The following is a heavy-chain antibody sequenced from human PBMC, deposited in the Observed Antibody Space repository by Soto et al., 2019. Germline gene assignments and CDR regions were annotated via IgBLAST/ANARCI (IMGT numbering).Heavy chain of an antibody. V-gene: IGHV4-59*01. CDR2: ISSSGNT. CDR3: ARAPMVLTRSYFDS. CDR1: DGSISNFY. J-gene: IGHJ4*02. D-gene: IGHD3-22*01. Sequence: ETLSLTCTVSDGSISNFYWSWIRQPQGKGLEWIGYISSSGNTNYNPSLKSRVSISVDTSKNQFSLNLTSVTAADTAVYYCARAPMVLTRSYFDSWGQGTPVTVS.